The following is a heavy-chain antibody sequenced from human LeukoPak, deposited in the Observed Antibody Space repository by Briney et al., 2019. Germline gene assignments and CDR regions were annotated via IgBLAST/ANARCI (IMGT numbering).Heavy chain of an antibody. V-gene: IGHV4-31*03. D-gene: IGHD3/OR15-3a*01. J-gene: IGHJ4*02. CDR1: GGSISSGGYY. Sequence: SSQTVSLTCSVSGGSISSGGYYWSWIRQHPGKGLEWIGYIYYSGSTYYNPSLKSRVTISVDTSKNQFSLKLSSVTAADTAVYYCARGQDGLVITSFDYWGQGTLVTVSS. CDR2: IYYSGST. CDR3: ARGQDGLVITSFDY.